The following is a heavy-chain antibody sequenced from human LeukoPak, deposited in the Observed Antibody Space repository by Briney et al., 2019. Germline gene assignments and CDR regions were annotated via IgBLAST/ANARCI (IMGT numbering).Heavy chain of an antibody. CDR1: GGALSNSNYY. D-gene: IGHD2-21*02. V-gene: IGHV4-39*02. J-gene: IGHJ4*02. CDR3: ERAEWRVVTTIGPIQPFDY. CDR2: AYHSGTA. Sequence: SETLSLTCTVSGGALSNSNYYWGSSRQPPGRGLECIGGAYHSGTAYSKPSLNSRITIYVDTSKNHFSLRLNSVTAADTAVYYWERAEWRVVTTIGPIQPFDYWGQGTLATVSS.